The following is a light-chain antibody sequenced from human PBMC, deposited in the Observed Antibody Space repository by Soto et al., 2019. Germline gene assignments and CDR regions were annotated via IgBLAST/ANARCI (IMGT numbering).Light chain of an antibody. J-gene: IGKJ1*01. CDR1: QNIYYN. CDR3: LQYHNLWA. Sequence: RVMTQSAATLSGSPGQSATLSCRASQNIYYNVAWYKHRPGQAPRLLINRASTRATGVPARFSGRGSGTEFTLTISSLQSEDFTVYSCLQYHNLWAFGQGTKVDIK. CDR2: RAS. V-gene: IGKV3-15*01.